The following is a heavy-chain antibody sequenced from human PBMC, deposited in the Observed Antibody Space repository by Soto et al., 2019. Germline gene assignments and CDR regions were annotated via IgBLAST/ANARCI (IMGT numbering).Heavy chain of an antibody. Sequence: PSETLSLTCAVYGGSFSGYYWSWIRQPPGKGLEWIGEINHSGSTNYNPSLKSRATISVDTPKNQFSLKLSAVTAAATAGYYCGSGIRCLDRLLVDVWGKGTTVTVPS. CDR2: INHSGST. V-gene: IGHV4-34*01. D-gene: IGHD3-3*01. CDR3: GSGIRCLDRLLVDV. J-gene: IGHJ6*01. CDR1: GGSFSGYY.